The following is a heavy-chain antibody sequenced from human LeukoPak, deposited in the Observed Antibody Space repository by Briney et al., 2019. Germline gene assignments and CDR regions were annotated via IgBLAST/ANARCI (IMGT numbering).Heavy chain of an antibody. J-gene: IGHJ5*02. CDR1: GRSISSGGYS. CDR2: IYHSGST. V-gene: IGHV4-30-2*05. CDR3: ARVRIVVVPAAREVRRWFDP. Sequence: ASETLSLTCAVSGRSISSGGYSWRWIRQPPGKGLEWIGYIYHSGSTYYNPSLKSRLTLSVDTSKNQFSLKLSSVTAADTAVYYCARVRIVVVPAAREVRRWFDPWGQGTLVTVSS. D-gene: IGHD2-2*01.